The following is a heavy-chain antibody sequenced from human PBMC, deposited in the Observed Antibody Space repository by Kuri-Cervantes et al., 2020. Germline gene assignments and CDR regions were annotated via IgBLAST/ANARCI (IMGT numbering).Heavy chain of an antibody. Sequence: GESLKIYCKGSGYSFTNYWIGWVRQMPGKGLEWMGIIYPGDSDTRYSTSFQGQVTISADESISTAYLQWSSLKASDTTMYYCARLRGDWNDDLRGYYYYYYMDVWGKGTTVTVSS. D-gene: IGHD1-1*01. CDR3: ARLRGDWNDDLRGYYYYYYMDV. CDR1: GYSFTNYW. J-gene: IGHJ6*03. V-gene: IGHV5-51*01. CDR2: IYPGDSDT.